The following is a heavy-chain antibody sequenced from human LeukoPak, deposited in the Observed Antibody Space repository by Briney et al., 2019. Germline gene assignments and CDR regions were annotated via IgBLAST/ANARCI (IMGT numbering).Heavy chain of an antibody. CDR3: ARERITFGRVIVPNYFDS. CDR1: GFSFSSYV. V-gene: IGHV3-23*01. Sequence: GGSLRLSCAASGFSFSSYVMSWVRQAPGKGLEWVSAVSGSGGSTYYADSVKGRFTISRDISKNTLYLQVNSLRAEDTAVYYCARERITFGRVIVPNYFDSWGQGTLVTVSS. CDR2: VSGSGGST. J-gene: IGHJ4*02. D-gene: IGHD3-16*02.